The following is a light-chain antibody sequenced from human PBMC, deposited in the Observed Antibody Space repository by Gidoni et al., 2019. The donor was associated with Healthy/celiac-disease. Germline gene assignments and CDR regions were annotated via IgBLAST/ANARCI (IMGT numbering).Light chain of an antibody. CDR2: KAS. Sequence: TITCRASQSISSWLAWYQQKPGKAPKPLIYKASSLESGVPSRFSGSGSGTEFTLTISSLQPDDFATYYCQQYNSYPSTFXXXTKLEIK. CDR3: QQYNSYPST. CDR1: QSISSW. V-gene: IGKV1-5*03. J-gene: IGKJ2*01.